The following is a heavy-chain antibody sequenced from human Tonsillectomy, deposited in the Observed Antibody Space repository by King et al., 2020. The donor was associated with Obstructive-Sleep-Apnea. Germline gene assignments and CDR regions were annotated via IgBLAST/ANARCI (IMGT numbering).Heavy chain of an antibody. CDR1: GYSFTRYW. CDR3: AGLTTGGDYFDF. CDR2: IWPGESDT. Sequence: DVQLVESGAEVRKPGESLKISCKGSGYSFTRYWIGWVRQMPGKGLEWMGIIWPGESDTRSSPSFQGQVTISADKSITTAYLQWSSLKASDTAMYYCAGLTTGGDYFDFWGQGTLVTVSS. J-gene: IGHJ4*02. D-gene: IGHD4-17*01. V-gene: IGHV5-51*01.